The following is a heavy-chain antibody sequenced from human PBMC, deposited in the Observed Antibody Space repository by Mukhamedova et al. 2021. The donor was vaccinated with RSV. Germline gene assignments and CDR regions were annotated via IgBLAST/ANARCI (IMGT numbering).Heavy chain of an antibody. J-gene: IGHJ4*02. Sequence: GNTGFAQKFQGRVTLTRNTSISTAHMELSSLRSEDTAVYYCARRVAAGGTPVVYWGQGTLVTVSS. CDR2: GNT. CDR3: ARRVAAGGTPVVY. V-gene: IGHV1-8*01. D-gene: IGHD6-13*01.